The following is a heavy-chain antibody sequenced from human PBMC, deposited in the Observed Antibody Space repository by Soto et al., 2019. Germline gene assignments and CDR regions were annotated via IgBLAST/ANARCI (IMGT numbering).Heavy chain of an antibody. CDR2: IYPGDSDT. CDR3: ARRSVRFSSTRYYYYGMDV. V-gene: IGHV5-51*01. CDR1: GYSFTSYW. J-gene: IGHJ6*02. Sequence: PGESLKISCKGSGYSFTSYWIGWVRQMPGKGLEWMGIIYPGDSDTRYSPSFQGQVTISADKSISTAYLQWSSLKASDTAMYYCARRSVRFSSTRYYYYGMDVWGQGTTVTVSS. D-gene: IGHD3-3*01.